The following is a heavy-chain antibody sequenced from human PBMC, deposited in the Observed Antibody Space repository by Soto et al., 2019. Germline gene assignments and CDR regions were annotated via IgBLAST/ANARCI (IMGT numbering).Heavy chain of an antibody. V-gene: IGHV1-18*01. CDR3: ARGTIFGVVNGWFDP. Sequence: ASVKVSCKASGYTFTSYGISWVRQAPGQGLEWMGWISAYNGNTNYAQKLQGRVTMTTDTSTSTAYMELRSLRSDDTAVYYCARGTIFGVVNGWFDPWGQGTLVTVSS. CDR1: GYTFTSYG. J-gene: IGHJ5*02. D-gene: IGHD3-3*01. CDR2: ISAYNGNT.